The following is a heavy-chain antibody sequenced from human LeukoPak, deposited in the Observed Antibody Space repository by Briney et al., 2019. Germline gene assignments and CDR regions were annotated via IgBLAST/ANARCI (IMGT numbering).Heavy chain of an antibody. CDR1: GFTFSSYS. J-gene: IGHJ3*02. CDR2: ISYDGSNK. Sequence: GGSLRLSCAASGFTFSSYSMNWVRQAPGKGLEWVAVISYDGSNKYYADSVKGRFTISRDNSKNTLYLQMNSLRAEDTAVYYCASAADLRWYHNAYDAFDIWGQGTMVTVSS. D-gene: IGHD4-23*01. CDR3: ASAADLRWYHNAYDAFDI. V-gene: IGHV3-30*03.